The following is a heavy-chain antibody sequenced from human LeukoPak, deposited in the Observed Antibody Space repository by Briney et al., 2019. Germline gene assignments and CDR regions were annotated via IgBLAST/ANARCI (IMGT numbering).Heavy chain of an antibody. J-gene: IGHJ4*02. CDR1: GGSISSYY. D-gene: IGHD3-22*01. CDR3: ARGGDSSGYYSFHYFDY. Sequence: SETLSLTCTVSGGSISSYYWSWIRQPPGKGLEWIGYIYYSGSTNYNPSLKSRVTISVDTSKNQFSLKLSSVTAADTAVYYCARGGDSSGYYSFHYFDYWGQGTLVTVSS. CDR2: IYYSGST. V-gene: IGHV4-59*01.